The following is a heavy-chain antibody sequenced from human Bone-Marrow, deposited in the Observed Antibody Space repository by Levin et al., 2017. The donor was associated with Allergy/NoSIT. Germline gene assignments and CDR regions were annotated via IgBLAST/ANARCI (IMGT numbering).Heavy chain of an antibody. D-gene: IGHD6-13*01. CDR3: WKVGQLDRDRVPYFDV. Sequence: GGSLRLSCVASGFTFKSYGMHWVRQAPGKGLQWLSVISYNGETAYYADSVKGRFTISRDNSMNTLYLEMNNLRVEDTAIYYCWKVGQLDRDRVPYFDVWGQGALVTV. V-gene: IGHV3-30*18. J-gene: IGHJ4*02. CDR1: GFTFKSYG. CDR2: ISYNGETA.